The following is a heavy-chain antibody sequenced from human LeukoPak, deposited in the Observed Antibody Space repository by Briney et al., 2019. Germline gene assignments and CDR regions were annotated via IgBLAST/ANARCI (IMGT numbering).Heavy chain of an antibody. D-gene: IGHD3-22*01. Sequence: GGSLRLSCAASGFTFSSYWMHWVRQAPGKGLVWVSRINSDGSSTSYADSVKGRFTISRDNAKNTLYLQMNSLRAEDTAVYYCASDDSSGQTGYWGQGTLVTVSS. V-gene: IGHV3-74*01. CDR3: ASDDSSGQTGY. CDR2: INSDGSST. J-gene: IGHJ4*02. CDR1: GFTFSSYW.